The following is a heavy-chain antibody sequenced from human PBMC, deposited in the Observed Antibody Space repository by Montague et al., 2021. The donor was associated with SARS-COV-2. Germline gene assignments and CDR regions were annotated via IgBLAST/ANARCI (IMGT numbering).Heavy chain of an antibody. V-gene: IGHV4-39*07. CDR1: GVSITTTGHS. CDR3: ARGVASSEGNWFDP. CDR2: FYYTEGT. D-gene: IGHD6-13*01. Sequence: SETLSLTCTVSGVSITTTGHSWGWVRQTPGKGLEWIGTFYYTEGTSYNPSLRSRVTISVDTSKNQFSLKLSSMTAADTAVYYCARGVASSEGNWFDPWGQGTLVTVSS. J-gene: IGHJ5*02.